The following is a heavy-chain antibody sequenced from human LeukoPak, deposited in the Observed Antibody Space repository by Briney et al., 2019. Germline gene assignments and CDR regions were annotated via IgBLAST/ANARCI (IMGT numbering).Heavy chain of an antibody. CDR2: IHDSGST. D-gene: IGHD3-3*01. J-gene: IGHJ5*02. CDR3: VCVRVAITIFGVVKGEFDP. V-gene: IGHV4-30-4*07. CDR1: GDSISSGGYS. Sequence: SETLSLTCVVSGDSISSGGYSWSWIRQTPGKGLEWIAYIHDSGSTYNNPSLKSRLSISIDTSKNQFSLKLNSVTAADTAVYYCVCVRVAITIFGVVKGEFDPWGQGTLVTVSS.